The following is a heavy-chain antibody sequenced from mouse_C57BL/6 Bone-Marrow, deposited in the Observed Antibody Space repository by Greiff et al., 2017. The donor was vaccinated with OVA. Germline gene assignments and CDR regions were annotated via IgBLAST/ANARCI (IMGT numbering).Heavy chain of an antibody. CDR2: IYPGSGNT. CDR1: GYSFTSYY. J-gene: IGHJ4*01. V-gene: IGHV1-66*01. Sequence: VQLQHSGPELVKPGASVKISCKASGYSFTSYYIHWVKQRPGQGLEWIGWIYPGSGNTKYNEKFKGKATLTADTSSSTAYMQLSSLTSEDSAVYYCAREGLYYGNFYAMDYWGQGTSVTVSS. D-gene: IGHD2-1*01. CDR3: AREGLYYGNFYAMDY.